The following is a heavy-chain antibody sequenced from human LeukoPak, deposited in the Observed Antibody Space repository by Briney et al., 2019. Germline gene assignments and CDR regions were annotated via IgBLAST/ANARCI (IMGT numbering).Heavy chain of an antibody. J-gene: IGHJ4*02. CDR1: GFTFSSYS. V-gene: IGHV3-21*01. Sequence: GGSLRLSCAASGFTFSSYSMNWVRQAPGKGLEWVSSISSSSSYIYYADSVKGRFTISRDNAKNSLYLQMNSLRAEDTAVYYCARGGRDVIVAAGTIGYWGQGTLVTVSS. CDR3: ARGGRDVIVAAGTIGY. D-gene: IGHD6-13*01. CDR2: ISSSSSYI.